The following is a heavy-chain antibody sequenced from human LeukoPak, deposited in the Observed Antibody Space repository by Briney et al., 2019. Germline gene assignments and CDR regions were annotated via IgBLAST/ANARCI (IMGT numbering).Heavy chain of an antibody. CDR3: ATAVDTAMVGVAYYYMDV. CDR2: INPNSGGT. J-gene: IGHJ6*03. CDR1: GYTFTGYY. Sequence: ASVKVSCKASGYTFTGYYMHWVRQATGQGLEWMGWINPNSGGTNYAQKFQGRVTMTRDTSISTAYMELSRLRSDDTAVYYCATAVDTAMVGVAYYYMDVWGKGTTVTVSS. V-gene: IGHV1-2*02. D-gene: IGHD5-18*01.